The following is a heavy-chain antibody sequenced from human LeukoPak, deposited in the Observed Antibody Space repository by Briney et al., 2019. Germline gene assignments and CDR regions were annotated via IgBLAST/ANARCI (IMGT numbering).Heavy chain of an antibody. D-gene: IGHD6-6*01. CDR2: MNPNSGNT. CDR3: AKDPHGAYSSPFREFDY. Sequence: ASVKVSCKASGYTFTSYDINWVRQATGQGLEWMGWMNPNSGNTGYAQKFQGRVAITRNTSISTAYMELSSLRSEDTAVYYCAKDPHGAYSSPFREFDYWGQGTLVTVSS. V-gene: IGHV1-8*03. CDR1: GYTFTSYD. J-gene: IGHJ4*02.